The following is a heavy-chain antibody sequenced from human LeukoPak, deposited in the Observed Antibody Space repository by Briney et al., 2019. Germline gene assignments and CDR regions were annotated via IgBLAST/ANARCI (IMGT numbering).Heavy chain of an antibody. D-gene: IGHD3-10*01. J-gene: IGHJ4*02. V-gene: IGHV3-23*01. CDR1: GFTFSSYA. CDR3: AEALRGVIVFDY. Sequence: GGSLRLSSAASGFTFSSYAMSWVRQAPGKGLEWVSAISGSGGSTYYADSVKGRFTISRDNSKNTLYLQMNSLRAEDTAVYYCAEALRGVIVFDYWGQGTLVTVSS. CDR2: ISGSGGST.